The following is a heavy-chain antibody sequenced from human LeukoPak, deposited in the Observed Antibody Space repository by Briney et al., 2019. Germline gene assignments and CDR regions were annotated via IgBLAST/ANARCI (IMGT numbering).Heavy chain of an antibody. D-gene: IGHD6-13*01. Sequence: ASVKVSCEASGYTFTGYYMHWVRQAPGQGLEWMGWVNPNNGGTNYAQKFQGRVTMTRDTSINTGYMELSRLRSDDTAVYYCATAPRYSSSRPPFDYWGQGTLVTVSS. V-gene: IGHV1-2*02. CDR3: ATAPRYSSSRPPFDY. CDR2: VNPNNGGT. J-gene: IGHJ4*02. CDR1: GYTFTGYY.